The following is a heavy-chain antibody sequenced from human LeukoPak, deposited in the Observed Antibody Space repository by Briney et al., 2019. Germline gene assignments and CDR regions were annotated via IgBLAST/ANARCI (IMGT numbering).Heavy chain of an antibody. CDR3: ARHSETPDGDYVEGYYYYYMDV. CDR1: GYSFTSYW. Sequence: GESLKISCKGSGYSFTSYWIGWVRQMSGKGLEWMGIIYPGGSDNRYSPSFESQVTISDDKSISTAYLQWSSLKASDTAMYNCARHSETPDGDYVEGYYYYYMDVWGKGTTVTVSS. V-gene: IGHV5-51*01. J-gene: IGHJ6*03. CDR2: IYPGGSDN. D-gene: IGHD4-17*01.